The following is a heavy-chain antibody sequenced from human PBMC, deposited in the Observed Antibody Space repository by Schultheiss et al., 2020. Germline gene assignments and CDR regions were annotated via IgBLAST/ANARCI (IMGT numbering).Heavy chain of an antibody. J-gene: IGHJ5*02. CDR3: ACLTPGGGA. CDR2: IGRTGGST. D-gene: IGHD2-21*01. V-gene: IGHV3-64D*06. CDR1: GFTFRDYA. Sequence: GGSLRLSCAASGFTFRDYAMSWVRQAPGKGLEYVSGIGRTGGSTYHADSVKDRFTISRDKSKNTLYLQMNSLRDEDTAVYYCACLTPGGGAWGLGTLVTVSS.